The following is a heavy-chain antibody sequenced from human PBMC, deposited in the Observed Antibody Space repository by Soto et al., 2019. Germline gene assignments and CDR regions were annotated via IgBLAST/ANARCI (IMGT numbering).Heavy chain of an antibody. J-gene: IGHJ4*02. CDR3: AKGYSSGWYGPPFDY. D-gene: IGHD6-19*01. V-gene: IGHV3-30*18. CDR1: GVPFSNYG. Sequence: GGSLRLSCAASGVPFSNYGMHWVRQTPGKGLEWVALISYDGSNEYYADSVKGRFTISRDNSKNTLYLQMNSLRAEDTAVYYCAKGYSSGWYGPPFDYWGQGTLVTVSS. CDR2: ISYDGSNE.